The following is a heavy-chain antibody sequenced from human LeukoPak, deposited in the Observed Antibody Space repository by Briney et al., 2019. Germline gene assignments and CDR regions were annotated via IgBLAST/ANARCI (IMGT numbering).Heavy chain of an antibody. Sequence: MPGGSLRLTCAASGFTFSSYSMNWVSQAPEKGLEWVSSISSSSSYIYYADSVKGRFTISRDNAKNSLYLQMNSLRAEDTAVYYCARGGTCQPLLGYWGQGTLVTVSS. J-gene: IGHJ4*02. CDR3: ARGGTCQPLLGY. CDR2: ISSSSSYI. V-gene: IGHV3-21*01. CDR1: GFTFSSYS. D-gene: IGHD1-26*01.